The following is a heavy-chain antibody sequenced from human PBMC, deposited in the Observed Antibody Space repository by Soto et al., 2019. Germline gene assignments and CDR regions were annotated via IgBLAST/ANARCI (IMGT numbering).Heavy chain of an antibody. D-gene: IGHD1-1*01. CDR3: ASQVGVKSNWVGVE. V-gene: IGHV4-34*01. CDR1: VLSFNNFF. Sequence: SETLSLTCSFYVLSFNNFFCSWIRQSPVKWLEWIGEINHTGITNYNPSLKSRVTISVDTSKNQFSLRLSSVTAADTAVYYCASQVGVKSNWVGVEWGKGNMVTVSS. J-gene: IGHJ4*02. CDR2: INHTGIT.